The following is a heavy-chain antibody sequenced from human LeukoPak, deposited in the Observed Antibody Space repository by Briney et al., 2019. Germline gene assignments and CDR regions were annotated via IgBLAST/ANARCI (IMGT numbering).Heavy chain of an antibody. V-gene: IGHV3-33*06. J-gene: IGHJ3*02. CDR3: AKDLGITIFGVAPDDAFDI. Sequence: GGSLRLSCAASGFTFSSYGMRWVRQAPGRGLEWVAVICYDGSNKYYADSVKGRFTISRDNSKNTLYLQMNSLRAEDTAVYYCAKDLGITIFGVAPDDAFDIWGQGTMVTVSS. CDR2: ICYDGSNK. CDR1: GFTFSSYG. D-gene: IGHD3-3*01.